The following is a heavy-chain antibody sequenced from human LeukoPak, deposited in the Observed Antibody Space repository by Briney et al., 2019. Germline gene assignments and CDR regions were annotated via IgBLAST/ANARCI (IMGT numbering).Heavy chain of an antibody. CDR2: IIPILGIA. CDR1: GGTFSSYT. CDR3: ASNPDYYYYGMDV. D-gene: IGHD1-14*01. J-gene: IGHJ6*02. V-gene: IGHV1-69*02. Sequence: SVKVSCKASGGTFSSYTISWVRQAPGQGLEWMGRIIPILGIANYAQKFQGRVTITADKSTSTAYMELSSLRSEDTAVYYCASNPDYYYYGMDVWGQGTTVTASS.